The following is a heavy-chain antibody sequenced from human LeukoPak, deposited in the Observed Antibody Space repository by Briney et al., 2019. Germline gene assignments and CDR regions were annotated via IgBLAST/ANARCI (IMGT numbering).Heavy chain of an antibody. CDR1: GYTFTGYY. Sequence: ASVKVSCKASGYTFTGYYMHWVRQAPGQGLEWMGWINPNSGGTNYAQKFQGWVTMTRDTSICTAYMELSRLRSDDTAVYYCARQGGSGYCSGGSCRPMKNYYYYYGMDVWGKGTTVTVSS. V-gene: IGHV1-2*04. CDR2: INPNSGGT. CDR3: ARQGGSGYCSGGSCRPMKNYYYYYGMDV. D-gene: IGHD2-15*01. J-gene: IGHJ6*04.